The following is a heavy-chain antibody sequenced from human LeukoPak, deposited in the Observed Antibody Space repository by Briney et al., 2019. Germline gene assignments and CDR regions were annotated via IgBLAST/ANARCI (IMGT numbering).Heavy chain of an antibody. CDR2: IDHSGSY. Sequence: SETLPLTCAVSGDSIKSGYYWAWIRQPPGKGLEWVGSIDHSGSYYSTPSLRSRVTISLHSSKKHFSLELNSVTAADTAVYYCARGVSDSSGYRSYGGFYYLDLWGQGTLVTVSS. J-gene: IGHJ4*02. CDR1: GDSIKSGYY. D-gene: IGHD3-22*01. CDR3: ARGVSDSSGYRSYGGFYYLDL. V-gene: IGHV4-38-2*01.